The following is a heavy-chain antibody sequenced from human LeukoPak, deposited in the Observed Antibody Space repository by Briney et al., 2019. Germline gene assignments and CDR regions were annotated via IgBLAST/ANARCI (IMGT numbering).Heavy chain of an antibody. CDR1: GDSMTSSNHY. CDR2: IYYGGST. V-gene: IGHV4-39*01. J-gene: IGHJ6*02. CDR3: ARRSHCTGDSCYPV. D-gene: IGHD2-15*01. Sequence: SETLSLTCTVSGDSMTSSNHYWVWIRRPPGKGLEWIGSIYYGGSTYYNPSLKSRVTISQDTSKNQFSLKVNTATAADTAVYHCARRSHCTGDSCYPVWGQGTTVTVSS.